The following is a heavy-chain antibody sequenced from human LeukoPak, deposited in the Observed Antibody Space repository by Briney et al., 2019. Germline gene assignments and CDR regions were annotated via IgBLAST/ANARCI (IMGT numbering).Heavy chain of an antibody. Sequence: SETLSLTCTVSGYSLSSGYYWGWIRQPPGKGLEWIGSIYHSGSTYYNPSLKSRVTISVDTSKNQFSLKLSSVTAADTAVYYCATSPQGYYYDSSGYYYYWGQGTLVTVSS. CDR2: IYHSGST. V-gene: IGHV4-38-2*02. J-gene: IGHJ4*02. D-gene: IGHD3-22*01. CDR1: GYSLSSGYY. CDR3: ATSPQGYYYDSSGYYYY.